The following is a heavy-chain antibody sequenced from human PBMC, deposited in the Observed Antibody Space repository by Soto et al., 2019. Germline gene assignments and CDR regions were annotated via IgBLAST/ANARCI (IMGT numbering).Heavy chain of an antibody. CDR3: ARHYCSSTSCYGVEWFDP. Sequence: QLQLQESGPGLVKPSETLSLTCTVSGGSISSSSYYWGWIRQPPGKGLEWIGSIYYSGSTYYNPSLKSRVTISVDTSKNQFSLKLSSVTAADTAVYYCARHYCSSTSCYGVEWFDPWGQGTLVTVSS. D-gene: IGHD2-2*01. CDR2: IYYSGST. J-gene: IGHJ5*02. CDR1: GGSISSSSYY. V-gene: IGHV4-39*01.